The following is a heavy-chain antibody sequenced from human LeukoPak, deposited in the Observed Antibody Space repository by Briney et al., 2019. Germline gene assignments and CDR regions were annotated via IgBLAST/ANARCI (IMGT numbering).Heavy chain of an antibody. D-gene: IGHD4-17*01. Sequence: GGSLRLSCAAPGFIFSDYAMSWVRQAPGKGLEWVSGFESSGDGTYYVESVKGRFTISRDNSENTVYLQMNSLRAEDTAVYYCAKEIWPTVTIPGWTYFDYWGQGAPVTVSS. J-gene: IGHJ4*02. CDR1: GFIFSDYA. CDR2: FESSGDGT. CDR3: AKEIWPTVTIPGWTYFDY. V-gene: IGHV3-23*01.